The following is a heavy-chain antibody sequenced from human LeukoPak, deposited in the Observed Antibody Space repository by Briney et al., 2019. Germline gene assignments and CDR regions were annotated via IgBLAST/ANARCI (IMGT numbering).Heavy chain of an antibody. CDR1: GYTFTGYY. V-gene: IGHV1-2*02. D-gene: IGHD1-26*01. J-gene: IGHJ6*03. CDR2: INPNSGGT. Sequence: ASVKVSCKASGYTFTGYYMHWVRQAPGQGLEWMGWINPNSGGTNYAQKFQGRVTMTRDTSISTAYMELSRPRSDDTAVYYCARDPHGSSKDYYMDVWGKGTTVTVSS. CDR3: ARDPHGSSKDYYMDV.